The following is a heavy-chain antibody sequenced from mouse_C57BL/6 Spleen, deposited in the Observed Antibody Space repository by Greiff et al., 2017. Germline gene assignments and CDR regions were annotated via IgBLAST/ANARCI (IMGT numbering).Heavy chain of an antibody. J-gene: IGHJ4*01. Sequence: QVQLQQPGAELVKPGASVKVSCKASGYTFTSYRMHWVKQRPGQGLEWIGRIHPSDSDTNYNQKFKGKATLTVDKASSTAYMQLSRLTSEYSAVYYCAMGGGDIAMDYGGQGTSVTVSS. CDR2: IHPSDSDT. V-gene: IGHV1-74*01. CDR3: AMGGGDIAMDY. D-gene: IGHD2-13*01. CDR1: GYTFTSYR.